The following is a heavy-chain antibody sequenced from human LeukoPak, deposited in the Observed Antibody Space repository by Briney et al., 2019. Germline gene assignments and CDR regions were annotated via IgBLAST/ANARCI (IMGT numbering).Heavy chain of an antibody. J-gene: IGHJ6*03. Sequence: SVKVSCKASGYTFTSYDINWVRQATGQGLEWMGWMNPNSGNTGYAQKFQGRVTMTRNTFISTAYMELSSLRSEDTAVYYCARDSITMVRGVIRYYYYYYMDVWGKGTTVTISS. V-gene: IGHV1-8*01. D-gene: IGHD3-10*01. CDR2: MNPNSGNT. CDR1: GYTFTSYD. CDR3: ARDSITMVRGVIRYYYYYYMDV.